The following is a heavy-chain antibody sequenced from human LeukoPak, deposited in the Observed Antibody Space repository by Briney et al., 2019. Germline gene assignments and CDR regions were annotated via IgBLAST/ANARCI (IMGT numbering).Heavy chain of an antibody. V-gene: IGHV3-7*03. CDR2: IKQDGSEK. CDR3: ANSPERSSGSSWYDYYYYYMDV. CDR1: GFTFSSYW. D-gene: IGHD6-13*01. Sequence: GGSLRLSCAASGFTFSSYWMSWVRQAPGKGLEWVANIKQDGSEKYYVDSVKGRFTISRDNSKNTLYLQMNSLRAEDTAVYYCANSPERSSGSSWYDYYYYYMDVWGKGTTVTISS. J-gene: IGHJ6*03.